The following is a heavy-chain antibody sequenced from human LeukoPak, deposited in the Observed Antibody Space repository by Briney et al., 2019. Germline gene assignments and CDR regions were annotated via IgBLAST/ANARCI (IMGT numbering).Heavy chain of an antibody. D-gene: IGHD6-19*01. CDR2: ISAYNGYT. CDR1: GGTFSSYA. V-gene: IGHV1-18*01. CDR3: ARAGWYELPRYAFDI. Sequence: ASVKVSCKASGGTFSSYAISWVRQAPGQGLEWMGWISAYNGYTNYAQKLQGRVTITTDTSTSTAYMELRSLRSDDTAVYYCARAGWYELPRYAFDIWGQGTVVTVSS. J-gene: IGHJ3*02.